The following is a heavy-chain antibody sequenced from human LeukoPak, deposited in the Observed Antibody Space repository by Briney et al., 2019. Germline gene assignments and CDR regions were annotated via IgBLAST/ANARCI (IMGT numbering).Heavy chain of an antibody. CDR2: ISTSRSYI. V-gene: IGHV3-21*01. CDR1: GFTFSSYS. D-gene: IGHD3-22*01. J-gene: IGHJ4*02. CDR3: GGGGDYDGSGYDVY. Sequence: PGGSLRLSCAASGFTFSSYSMNWVRQAPGKGMEWVSSISTSRSYIYYADSVKGRFTICRDNAKNSLYLQMNSLRSEDTAVYYCGGGGDYDGSGYDVYWGQGTLVTVSS.